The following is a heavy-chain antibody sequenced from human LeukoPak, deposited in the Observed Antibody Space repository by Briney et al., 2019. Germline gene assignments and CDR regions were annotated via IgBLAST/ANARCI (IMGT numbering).Heavy chain of an antibody. D-gene: IGHD5-12*01. CDR3: ARLTYDERGSELFDY. CDR1: GASVSTSPYY. Sequence: SETLSLTCTVSGASVSTSPYYWSWIRQPPGKGLEYIGYISYRGSTDYNPSLNSRVTISVDTSENQFSLRLNYVTAADTAVYYCARLTYDERGSELFDYWGQGTLVTVSS. CDR2: ISYRGST. J-gene: IGHJ4*02. V-gene: IGHV4-61*01.